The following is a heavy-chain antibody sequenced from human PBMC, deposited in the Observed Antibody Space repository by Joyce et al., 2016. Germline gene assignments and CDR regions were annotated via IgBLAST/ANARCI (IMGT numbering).Heavy chain of an antibody. J-gene: IGHJ3*02. D-gene: IGHD1-26*01. Sequence: EVQLVESGGGLVKPGGSLRRSCAAAGFTFNSSSMNWVRQAPGKGLEWVSSISSSSSYIYYVDSVKGRFTVSRDNAKNSLYLQMNSLRAEDTAVYYCARDRGIYGFDIWGQGTMVTVSS. CDR3: ARDRGIYGFDI. CDR2: ISSSSSYI. CDR1: GFTFNSSS. V-gene: IGHV3-21*01.